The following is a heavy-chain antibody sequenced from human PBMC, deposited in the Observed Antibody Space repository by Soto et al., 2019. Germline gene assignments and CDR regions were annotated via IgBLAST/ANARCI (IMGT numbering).Heavy chain of an antibody. D-gene: IGHD2-15*01. CDR1: GLAFTSSP. J-gene: IGHJ4*02. V-gene: IGHV1-58*01. CDR3: AAGRDMEGIH. Sequence: SVKVSCEASGLAFTSSPVQWVRQARGQRLEWIGWIVVGSGNTNYAQKFQERVTITRDMSTSTAYMELSSLRSEDTAVYYCAAGRDMEGIHWGQGTLVTVSS. CDR2: IVVGSGNT.